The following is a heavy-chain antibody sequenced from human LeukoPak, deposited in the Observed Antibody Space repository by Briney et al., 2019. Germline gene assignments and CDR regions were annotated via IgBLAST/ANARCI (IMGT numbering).Heavy chain of an antibody. CDR3: ARQPAEYCSSTSCYGNNWFDP. V-gene: IGHV1-2*06. CDR1: GYTFTGYY. CDR2: INPNSGGT. J-gene: IGHJ5*02. D-gene: IGHD2-2*01. Sequence: GASVNVSCKASGYTFTGYYMHWVRQAPGQGLEWMGRINPNSGGTNYAQKFQGRVTMTRDTSISTAYMELSRLRSDDTAVYYCARQPAEYCSSTSCYGNNWFDPWGQGTLVTVSS.